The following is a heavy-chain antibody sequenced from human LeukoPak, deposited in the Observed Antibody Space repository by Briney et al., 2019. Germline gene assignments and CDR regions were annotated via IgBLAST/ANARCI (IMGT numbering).Heavy chain of an antibody. D-gene: IGHD3-10*01. J-gene: IGHJ3*02. CDR1: GGSISIDY. CDR2: IYYSGST. V-gene: IGHV4-59*01. CDR3: ASFLWPDRGRHAFDI. Sequence: SETLSRAPNDPGGSISIDYGSRIRQPPGKGLKWIGYIYYSGSTNYNPSLKSRVTISVDTSKNQFSLKLSSVTAADTAVYYCASFLWPDRGRHAFDIWGQGTMVTVSS.